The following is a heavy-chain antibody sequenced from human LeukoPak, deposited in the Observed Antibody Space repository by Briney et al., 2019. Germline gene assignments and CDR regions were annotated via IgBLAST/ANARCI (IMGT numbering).Heavy chain of an antibody. CDR2: IRYDGSNK. CDR3: AKVIYNYGSGSTSALDY. V-gene: IGHV3-30*02. D-gene: IGHD3-10*01. J-gene: IGHJ4*02. CDR1: GFTFSSYG. Sequence: GGSLRLSCAASGFTFSSYGMHWVRQAPGKGLEWVAFIRYDGSNKYYADSVKGRFTISRDNSKNTLYLQMNSLRDEDTAVYYCAKVIYNYGSGSTSALDYWGQGTLVTVSS.